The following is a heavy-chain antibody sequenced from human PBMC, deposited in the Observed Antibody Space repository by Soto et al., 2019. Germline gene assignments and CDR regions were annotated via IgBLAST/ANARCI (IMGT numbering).Heavy chain of an antibody. CDR2: ISAYNGNT. V-gene: IGHV1-18*01. J-gene: IGHJ5*02. CDR3: ARPYCSSTSCLYNWFDP. D-gene: IGHD2-2*01. Sequence: QVRLVQSGAEVKKPGASVKVSCKASGYTFTSYGISWVRQAPGQGLEWMGWISAYNGNTNYAQKLQGRVTMTTDTSTSTAYMELRSLRSDDTAVYYCARPYCSSTSCLYNWFDPWGQGTLVTVSS. CDR1: GYTFTSYG.